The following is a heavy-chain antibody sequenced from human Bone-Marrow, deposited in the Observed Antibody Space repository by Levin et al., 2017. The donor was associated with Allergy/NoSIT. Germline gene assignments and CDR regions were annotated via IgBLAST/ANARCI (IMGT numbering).Heavy chain of an antibody. CDR1: GFPFHTSA. J-gene: IGHJ4*02. D-gene: IGHD6-19*01. V-gene: IGHV3-23*01. CDR3: AKGCSGWFQETDS. Sequence: AGGSLRLSCTASGFPFHTSAMTWVRQAPGQGLGWVSSISGDADMTSYADSVKGRFTVSRDNSKNMLFLQMDNLRVEDTAVFYCAKGCSGWFQETDSWGQGTLVTVSS. CDR2: ISGDADMT.